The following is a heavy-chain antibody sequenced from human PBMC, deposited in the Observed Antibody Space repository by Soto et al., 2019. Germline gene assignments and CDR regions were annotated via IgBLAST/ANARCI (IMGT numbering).Heavy chain of an antibody. V-gene: IGHV3-49*04. J-gene: IGHJ4*02. CDR3: TRDRSGYDYFDY. CDR1: GFTFGDYA. CDR2: IRSKAYGGTT. D-gene: IGHD5-12*01. Sequence: GGSLRLSCTASGFTFGDYAMSWVRQAPGKGLEWVGFIRSKAYGGTTEYAASVKGRFTISRDDSKSIAYLQMNSLKTEDTAVYYCTRDRSGYDYFDYWGQGTLVTVSS.